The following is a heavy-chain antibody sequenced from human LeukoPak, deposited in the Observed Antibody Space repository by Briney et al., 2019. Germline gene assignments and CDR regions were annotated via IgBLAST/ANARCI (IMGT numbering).Heavy chain of an antibody. CDR3: ARGSYYAASDI. J-gene: IGHJ4*02. V-gene: IGHV3-64*02. CDR2: IVSNGGNT. D-gene: IGHD3-10*01. CDR1: GLTFSSHA. Sequence: GGSLRLSCAASGLTFSSHAVHWVRQAPGKGLEYVSAIVSNGGNTYYADSVRGRFTISRDNSKDTVYLQMGSLRPEDTAVYYCARGSYYAASDIWGQGALVTVSS.